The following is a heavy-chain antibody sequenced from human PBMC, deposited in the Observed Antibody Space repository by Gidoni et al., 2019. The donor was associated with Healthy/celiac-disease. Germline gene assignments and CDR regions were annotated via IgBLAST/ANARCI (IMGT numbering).Heavy chain of an antibody. D-gene: IGHD5-12*01. CDR1: GFTFSSYG. Sequence: QVQLVESGGGVVQPGRSLRLSCAASGFTFSSYGMHWVRQAPGKGLEWVAVIWYDGSNKHYADSVKGRFTISRDNSKNTLYLQMNSLRAEDTAVYYCARGHPEMATIEDYWGQGTLVTVSS. CDR3: ARGHPEMATIEDY. CDR2: IWYDGSNK. J-gene: IGHJ4*02. V-gene: IGHV3-33*01.